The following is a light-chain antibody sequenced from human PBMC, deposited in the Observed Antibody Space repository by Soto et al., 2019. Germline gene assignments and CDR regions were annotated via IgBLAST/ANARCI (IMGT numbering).Light chain of an antibody. CDR1: SSNIGAIYG. CDR3: QSYDDSLSAFV. Sequence: HSALTQPPSVSGAPGQRVTISCTGSSSNIGAIYGVHWYQQLPGTAPKLLIYVNTNRPSGVPDRFSASKSGTSASLAITGLQAEDEADYYCQSYDDSLSAFVFGTGTKVTVL. V-gene: IGLV1-40*01. J-gene: IGLJ1*01. CDR2: VNT.